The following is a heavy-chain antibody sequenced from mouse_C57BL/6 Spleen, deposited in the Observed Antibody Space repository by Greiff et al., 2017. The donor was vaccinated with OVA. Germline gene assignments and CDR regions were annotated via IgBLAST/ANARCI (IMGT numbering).Heavy chain of an antibody. Sequence: EVKLMESGPELVKPGASVKISCKASGYSFTGYYMNWVKQSPEKSLEWIGEINPSTGGTTYNQKFKAKATLTVDKSSSTAYMQLKSLTSEDSAVYYCARSGYYYGSSYEGFAYWGQGTLVTVSA. CDR3: ARSGYYYGSSYEGFAY. J-gene: IGHJ3*01. D-gene: IGHD1-1*01. CDR1: GYSFTGYY. CDR2: INPSTGGT. V-gene: IGHV1-42*01.